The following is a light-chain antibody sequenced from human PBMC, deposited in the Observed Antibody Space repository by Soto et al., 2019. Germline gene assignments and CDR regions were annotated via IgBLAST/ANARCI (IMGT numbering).Light chain of an antibody. Sequence: EIVLTQSPGTLSLSPGERATLSCRASQSLSSSNLAWYQQKPGQAPRLLIAGVSSRATVIPDRFSGSGSGTDFTLTMSRLEPEGLAVYYCQQYASSSYTFGQGTQLELK. CDR3: QQYASSSYT. V-gene: IGKV3-20*01. CDR1: QSLSSSN. J-gene: IGKJ2*01. CDR2: GVS.